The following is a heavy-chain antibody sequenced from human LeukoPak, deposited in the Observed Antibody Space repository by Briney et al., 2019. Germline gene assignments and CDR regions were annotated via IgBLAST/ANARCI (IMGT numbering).Heavy chain of an antibody. J-gene: IGHJ5*02. CDR3: AREGTSGTHLNWFDP. CDR2: IYTSGST. D-gene: IGHD1-1*01. V-gene: IGHV4-4*07. Sequence: SETLSLTCTVSGGSISNYYWTWIRQPAGKGLEWIGRIYTSGSTDYNPSLKSRVTMSVDTSKNQFSLRLSSVTAADTAVYYCAREGTSGTHLNWFDPWGQGTLVTVSS. CDR1: GGSISNYY.